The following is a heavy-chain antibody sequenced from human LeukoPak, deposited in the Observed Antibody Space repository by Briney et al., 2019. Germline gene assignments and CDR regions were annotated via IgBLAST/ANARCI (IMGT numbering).Heavy chain of an antibody. D-gene: IGHD3-10*01. CDR3: ARIGRSYYAFDI. CDR2: INPSGGST. J-gene: IGHJ3*02. Sequence: GASVKASCKASGYTFTSCYMHWVRQAPGQELEWMGIINPSGGSTSYAQKFQGRVTMTRDTSTSTVYMELSSLRSEDTAVYYCARIGRSYYAFDIWGQGTMVTVSS. CDR1: GYTFTSCY. V-gene: IGHV1-46*01.